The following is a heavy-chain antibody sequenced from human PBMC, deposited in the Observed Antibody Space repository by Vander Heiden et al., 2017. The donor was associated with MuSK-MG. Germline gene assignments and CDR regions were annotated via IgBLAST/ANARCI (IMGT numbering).Heavy chain of an antibody. CDR3: AKDKEKITGGGVIVNYFDY. Sequence: SWVRQAPGKGLEWVSAISGSGGSTYYADSVKGRVTISRDNSKNTLYLQMNSRRAEETAVYYCAKDKEKITGGGVIVNYFDYWGQGTLVTVSS. J-gene: IGHJ4*02. V-gene: IGHV3-23*01. D-gene: IGHD3-16*02. CDR2: ISGSGGST.